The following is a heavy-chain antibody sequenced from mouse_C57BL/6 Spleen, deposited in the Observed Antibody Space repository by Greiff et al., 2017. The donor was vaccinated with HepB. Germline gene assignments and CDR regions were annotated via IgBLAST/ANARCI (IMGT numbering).Heavy chain of an antibody. Sequence: QVHVKQPGAELVMPGASVKLSCKASGYTFTSYWMHWVKQRPGQGLEWIGEIDPSDSYTNYNQKFKGKSTLTVDKSSSTAYMQLSSLTSEDSAVYYCARSGDYDGAWFAYWGQGTLVTVSA. CDR3: ARSGDYDGAWFAY. CDR1: GYTFTSYW. CDR2: IDPSDSYT. D-gene: IGHD2-4*01. J-gene: IGHJ3*01. V-gene: IGHV1-69*01.